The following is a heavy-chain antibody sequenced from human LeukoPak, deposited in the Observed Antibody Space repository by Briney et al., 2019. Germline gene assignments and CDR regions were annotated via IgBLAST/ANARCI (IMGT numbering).Heavy chain of an antibody. CDR1: GYTFTSYA. CDR3: ASSIAAAGPSDY. Sequence: GPVKVSCKASGYTFTSYAKHWVRQAPGQRLEWMGWINAGNGNTKYSQKFQGRVTITRDTSASTAYMELSSLRSEDTAVYYCASSIAAAGPSDYWGQGTLVTVSS. CDR2: INAGNGNT. V-gene: IGHV1-3*01. D-gene: IGHD6-13*01. J-gene: IGHJ4*02.